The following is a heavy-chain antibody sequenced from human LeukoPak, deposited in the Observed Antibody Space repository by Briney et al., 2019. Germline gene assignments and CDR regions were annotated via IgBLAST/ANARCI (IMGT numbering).Heavy chain of an antibody. CDR3: AVGHYYHSSGYLFDY. CDR2: IYYSGST. CDR1: GGSISTGDYY. J-gene: IGHJ4*02. D-gene: IGHD3-22*01. V-gene: IGHV4-30-4*01. Sequence: SETLSLTCTVSGGSISTGDYYWSWIRQPPGKGLEWIGYIYYSGSTYYNPSLKSRVTISVDTSKNPFSLKLSPVPAADTAVYYCAVGHYYHSSGYLFDYWGQGTLVTVSS.